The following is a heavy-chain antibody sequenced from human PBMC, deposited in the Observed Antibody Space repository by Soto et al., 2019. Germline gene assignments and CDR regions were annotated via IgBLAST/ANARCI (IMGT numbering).Heavy chain of an antibody. CDR1: GGTFSSYA. J-gene: IGHJ5*02. CDR2: IIPIFGTA. V-gene: IGHV1-69*13. Sequence: SVKVSCKASGGTFSSYAISWVRQAPGQGLEWMGGIIPIFGTANYAQKFQGRVTITADESTSTAYMELTRLRSDDTAVYYCVTKQLWYPYNWFDPWGQGTLVTVSS. D-gene: IGHD1-1*01. CDR3: VTKQLWYPYNWFDP.